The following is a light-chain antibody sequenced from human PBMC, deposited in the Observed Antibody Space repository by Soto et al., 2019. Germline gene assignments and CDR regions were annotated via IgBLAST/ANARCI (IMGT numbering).Light chain of an antibody. CDR1: QRLLHRHGNNF. V-gene: IGKV2-28*01. CDR3: QQRKGT. CDR2: DAS. J-gene: IGKJ2*02. Sequence: EIVLTPSPPSLTVTPGEPASISCRSSQRLLHRHGNNFLDGYLQKPGQDPQLLIYDASNRATGIPARFSGSGSGTDFTLTISSLEPEDFAVYYCQQRKGTCGQGTKV.